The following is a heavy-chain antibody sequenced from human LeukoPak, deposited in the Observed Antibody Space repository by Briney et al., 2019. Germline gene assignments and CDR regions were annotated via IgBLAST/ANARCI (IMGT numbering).Heavy chain of an antibody. Sequence: GGTLRLSCAASGFTFSHYWMHWVRQAPGKGLEWVANIKQDGSEKYYVDSVKGRFTISRDNAKNSLYLQMNSLRAEDTAVYYCARAARIVVVVAATDYWGQGTLVTVSS. CDR1: GFTFSHYW. J-gene: IGHJ4*02. D-gene: IGHD2-15*01. CDR2: IKQDGSEK. V-gene: IGHV3-7*01. CDR3: ARAARIVVVVAATDY.